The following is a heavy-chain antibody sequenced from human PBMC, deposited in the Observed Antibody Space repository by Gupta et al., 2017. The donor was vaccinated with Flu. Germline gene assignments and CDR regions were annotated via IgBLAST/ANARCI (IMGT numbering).Heavy chain of an antibody. Sequence: SGFTFSRYAMHWVRQAPGKGLEWVALVSNDGSKEYYAGSVKGRFTISRDNSKNTLYLQMTSLRADDTAVYYCARDSGYDYGHHFDHWGQGTLVTVSS. CDR1: GFTFSRYA. V-gene: IGHV3-30-3*01. J-gene: IGHJ4*02. CDR3: ARDSGYDYGHHFDH. D-gene: IGHD5-12*01. CDR2: VSNDGSKE.